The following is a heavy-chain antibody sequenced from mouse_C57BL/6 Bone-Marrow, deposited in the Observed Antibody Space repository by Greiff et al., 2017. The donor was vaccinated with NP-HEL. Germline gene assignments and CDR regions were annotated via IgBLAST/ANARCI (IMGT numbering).Heavy chain of an antibody. V-gene: IGHV1-50*01. J-gene: IGHJ2*01. CDR3: ARKRVTTVVDGY. CDR1: GYTFTSYW. Sequence: VQLQQPGAELVKPGASVKLSCKASGYTFTSYWMQWVKQRPGQGLEWIGEIDPSDSYTNYNQKFKGKATLTVDTSSSTAYMQLSSLTSEDSAVYYCARKRVTTVVDGYWGQGTTLTVSS. CDR2: IDPSDSYT. D-gene: IGHD1-1*01.